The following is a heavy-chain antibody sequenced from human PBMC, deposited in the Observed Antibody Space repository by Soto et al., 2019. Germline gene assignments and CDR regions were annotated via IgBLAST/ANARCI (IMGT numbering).Heavy chain of an antibody. CDR3: ARDSVVVTRNYYDSSGYYHPDY. V-gene: IGHV1-18*04. D-gene: IGHD3-22*01. CDR2: ISAYNGNT. CDR1: GYTFTSYG. Sequence: GASVKVSCKASGYTFTSYGISWVRQAPGQGLEWMGWISAYNGNTNHAQKLQGRVTMTTDTSTSTAYMELRSLRSDDTAVYYCARDSVVVTRNYYDSSGYYHPDYWGQGTLVTVSS. J-gene: IGHJ4*02.